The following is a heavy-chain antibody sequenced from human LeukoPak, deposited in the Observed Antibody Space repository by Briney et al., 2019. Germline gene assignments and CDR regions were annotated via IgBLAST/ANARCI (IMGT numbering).Heavy chain of an antibody. CDR1: GGTFSSYA. V-gene: IGHV1-69*05. CDR3: ARGRRQLAHNWFDP. CDR2: IIPIFGTA. Sequence: SVKVSCKASGGTFSSYAISWVRQAPGQGLEWMGRIIPIFGTANYAQKFQGRVTITTDESTSKAYMELSSLRSEDTAVYYCARGRRQLAHNWFDPWGQGTLVTVSS. D-gene: IGHD2-2*01. J-gene: IGHJ5*02.